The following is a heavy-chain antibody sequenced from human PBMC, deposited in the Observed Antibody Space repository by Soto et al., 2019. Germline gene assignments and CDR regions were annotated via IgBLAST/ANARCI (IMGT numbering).Heavy chain of an antibody. CDR2: IYYSGST. Sequence: QVQLQESGPGLVKPSQTLSLTCTVSGGSISSGGYYWSWIRQHPGKGLEWIGYIYYSGSTYYNPSLKSRVTMSVATSKNQFSLKLSSVTAADTPVYYCAREGGIVGATAADYWGPGTLVTVSS. CDR1: GGSISSGGYY. D-gene: IGHD1-26*01. J-gene: IGHJ4*02. CDR3: AREGGIVGATAADY. V-gene: IGHV4-31*03.